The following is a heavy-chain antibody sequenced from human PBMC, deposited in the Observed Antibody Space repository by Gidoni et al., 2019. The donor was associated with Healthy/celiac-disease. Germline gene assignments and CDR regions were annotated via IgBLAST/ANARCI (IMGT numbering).Heavy chain of an antibody. J-gene: IGHJ2*01. CDR3: ARCPALRATGWYFDL. V-gene: IGHV1-69*01. CDR1: GGTFSSYA. D-gene: IGHD5-12*01. Sequence: QVQLVQSGAEVKKPGSSVKVSCTASGGTFSSYAISWVRQAPGQGLAWMGGIIPIFGTANYAQKFQGRVTITADESTSTAYMELSSLRAEDTAVYYCARCPALRATGWYFDLWGRGTLVTVSS. CDR2: IIPIFGTA.